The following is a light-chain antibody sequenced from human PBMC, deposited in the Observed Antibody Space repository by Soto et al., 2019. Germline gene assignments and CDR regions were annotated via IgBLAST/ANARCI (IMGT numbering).Light chain of an antibody. CDR3: QDRSNWPLFT. CDR1: QNAHTS. J-gene: IGKJ4*01. CDR2: DAF. V-gene: IGKV3-11*01. Sequence: ENVLTQFPVTLSLSPGERATLSCRASQNAHTSLAWYRQKPGQAPRLLIYDAFKRAAGVPDRISGSGSGTDVTLTISSLEPEDSGVYYCQDRSNWPLFTFGGGTKVEMK.